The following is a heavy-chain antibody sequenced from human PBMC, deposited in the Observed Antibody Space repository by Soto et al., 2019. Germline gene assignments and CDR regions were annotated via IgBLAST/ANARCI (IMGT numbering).Heavy chain of an antibody. Sequence: SVKVSCKASGFTFTSSAVQWVRQARGQRLEWIGWIVVGSGNTNYAQKFQERVTITRDMSTSTAYMELSSLRSEDTAVYYCAADKDYYGSGSYYYLDYWGQGTLVTVSS. CDR1: GFTFTSSA. D-gene: IGHD3-10*01. V-gene: IGHV1-58*01. CDR3: AADKDYYGSGSYYYLDY. J-gene: IGHJ4*02. CDR2: IVVGSGNT.